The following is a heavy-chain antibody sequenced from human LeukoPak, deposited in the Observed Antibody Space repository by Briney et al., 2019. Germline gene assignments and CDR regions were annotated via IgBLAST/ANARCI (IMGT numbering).Heavy chain of an antibody. CDR1: GGSISSYY. CDR2: IYTSGST. V-gene: IGHV4-4*07. J-gene: IGHJ4*02. D-gene: IGHD3-10*01. CDR3: AREATGSGGRRFDY. Sequence: SETLSLTCTVSGGSISSYYWSWIRQPAGKGLEWIGRIYTSGSTNYSPSLKSRVTMSVDTSKNQFSLKLSSVTAADTAVYYCAREATGSGGRRFDYWGQGTLVTVSS.